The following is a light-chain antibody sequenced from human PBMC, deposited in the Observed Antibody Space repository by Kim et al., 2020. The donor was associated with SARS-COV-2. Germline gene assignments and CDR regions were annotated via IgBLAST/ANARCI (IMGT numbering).Light chain of an antibody. CDR3: QQYNSYSQT. CDR1: QSISSW. Sequence: ASVGDRVTITGRASQSISSWLAWYQQKPGKAPKLLIYKASSLESGVPSRFSGSGSGTEFTLTISSLQPDDFATYYCQQYNSYSQTFGQGTKVDIK. J-gene: IGKJ1*01. CDR2: KAS. V-gene: IGKV1-5*03.